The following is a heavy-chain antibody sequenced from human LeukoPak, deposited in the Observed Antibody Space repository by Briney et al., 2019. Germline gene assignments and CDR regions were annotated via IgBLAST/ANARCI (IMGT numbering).Heavy chain of an antibody. Sequence: GRSLRLSCAASGFHFRSYPMHWVRQAPGKGLEWVAFISYDGNTKYYAESVKGRFTISRDDSENTVHLQMNNLRAEDTAVYYCARESDSGSYQCDYWGQGTLVTVSS. J-gene: IGHJ4*02. CDR3: ARESDSGSYQCDY. CDR1: GFHFRSYP. V-gene: IGHV3-30-3*01. CDR2: ISYDGNTK. D-gene: IGHD1-26*01.